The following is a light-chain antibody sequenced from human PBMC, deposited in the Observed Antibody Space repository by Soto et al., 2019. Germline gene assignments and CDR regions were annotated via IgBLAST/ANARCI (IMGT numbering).Light chain of an antibody. CDR2: GTS. V-gene: IGKV3-20*01. CDR1: QSVDIN. J-gene: IGKJ4*01. Sequence: EIVLTQSPATLSVSPGDRVTLSCRASQSVDINLAWYQQMPGQAPRLLIYGTSNRATGIPDRFSGSGSGTDFTLTISRLEPEDFAVYYCQQYSSSPLTFGGGTKVALK. CDR3: QQYSSSPLT.